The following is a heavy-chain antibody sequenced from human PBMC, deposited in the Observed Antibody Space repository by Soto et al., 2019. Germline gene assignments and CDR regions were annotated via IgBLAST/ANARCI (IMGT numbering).Heavy chain of an antibody. Sequence: QVQLQASGPGLVKPSQTLSLTCTISDGSIHSCCYYWNWIRQHPGQGLDWIGYIDYSGSTYYNPSLKSRGTISVDTSKTLSSLTLTSVTAADMAVDYIARSVTPWCQGTLVTVSS. D-gene: IGHD2-15*01. V-gene: IGHV4-31*03. CDR3: ARSVTP. J-gene: IGHJ4*02. CDR2: IDYSGST. CDR1: DGSIHSCCYY.